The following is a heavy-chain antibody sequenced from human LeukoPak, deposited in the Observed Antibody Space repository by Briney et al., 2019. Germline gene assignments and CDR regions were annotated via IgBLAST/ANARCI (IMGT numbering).Heavy chain of an antibody. CDR2: IGTSSTTI. CDR1: GFTVSSNY. Sequence: GGSLRLSCEASGFTVSSNYMSWVRQAPGKGLEWVSNIGTSSTTIYYADSVKGRFTISRDSAKNSLYLQMNSLRADDTAVYYCARFAAGGSYYYYMDVWGKGTTVTVS. V-gene: IGHV3-48*01. J-gene: IGHJ6*03. D-gene: IGHD6-25*01. CDR3: ARFAAGGSYYYYMDV.